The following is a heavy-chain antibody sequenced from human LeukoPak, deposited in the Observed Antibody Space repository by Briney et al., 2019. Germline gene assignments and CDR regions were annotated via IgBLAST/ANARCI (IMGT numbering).Heavy chain of an antibody. CDR2: ISSSGSTI. Sequence: GGSLRLSCAASGFTFSSYEMNWVRQAPGKGLEWVSYISSSGSTIYYADSVKGRFTISRDNAKNSLYLQMNSLKTEDTAVYYCTLNNWYENGFDPWGQGTLVTVSS. V-gene: IGHV3-48*03. J-gene: IGHJ5*02. CDR1: GFTFSSYE. CDR3: TLNNWYENGFDP. D-gene: IGHD1-1*01.